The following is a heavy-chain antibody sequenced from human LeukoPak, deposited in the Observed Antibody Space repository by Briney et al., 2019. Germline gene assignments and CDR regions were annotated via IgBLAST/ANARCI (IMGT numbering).Heavy chain of an antibody. CDR1: GYIFTDYA. CDR2: VGTYDGKT. V-gene: IGHV1-18*01. Sequence: ASVKVSCKTSGYIFTDYAIVWVRQAPRQGLKWIGWVGTYDGKTNYAQEVQDRVTMTTDTSASTAYVELRSLTSDDTALYYCAKLMDNNYDGSAFDYWGQGTLVTVSS. J-gene: IGHJ4*02. CDR3: AKLMDNNYDGSAFDY. D-gene: IGHD3-22*01.